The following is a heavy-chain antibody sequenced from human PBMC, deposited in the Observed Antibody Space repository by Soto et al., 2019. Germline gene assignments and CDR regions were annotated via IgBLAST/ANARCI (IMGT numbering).Heavy chain of an antibody. Sequence: QVQLVQSGAEVKKPGSSVKVSCKASGGTFSSYISWVRQAPGQGLEWMGRIIPILGIANYAQKFQGRVTITADKSTSTAYMELGSLRFEDTAVYYCARRLYYDGSGYPVDYWGQGTMVTVSS. D-gene: IGHD3-22*01. J-gene: IGHJ4*02. CDR3: ARRLYYDGSGYPVDY. CDR1: GGTFSSY. CDR2: IIPILGIA. V-gene: IGHV1-69*02.